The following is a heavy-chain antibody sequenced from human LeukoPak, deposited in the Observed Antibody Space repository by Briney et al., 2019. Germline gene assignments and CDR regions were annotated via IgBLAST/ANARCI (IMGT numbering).Heavy chain of an antibody. CDR3: ARVVYGDSPLPTGNLAIDY. V-gene: IGHV4-39*07. Sequence: SETLSLTCAVSGGSISSNSYYWGWIRQPPGKGLEWIGSIYYSGSTYYNPSLKSRVTISVDKSKNQFSLKLSSVTAADTAVYYCARVVYGDSPLPTGNLAIDYWGQGTLVTVSS. CDR1: GGSISSNSYY. J-gene: IGHJ4*02. CDR2: IYYSGST. D-gene: IGHD4-17*01.